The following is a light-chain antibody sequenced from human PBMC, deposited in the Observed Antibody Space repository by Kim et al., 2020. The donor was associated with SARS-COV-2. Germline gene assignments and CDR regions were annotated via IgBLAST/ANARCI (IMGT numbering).Light chain of an antibody. V-gene: IGKV3D-20*02. J-gene: IGKJ1*01. Sequence: LAPGESPTLSCKASQLTATYLAWYQHRPCQAPRLLIHDVSTRASGVPDRFSGRGSGTEFTLTISRLEAEDFAVYYCQQYNISPWTFGPGTKLEIK. CDR2: DVS. CDR3: QQYNISPWT. CDR1: QLTATY.